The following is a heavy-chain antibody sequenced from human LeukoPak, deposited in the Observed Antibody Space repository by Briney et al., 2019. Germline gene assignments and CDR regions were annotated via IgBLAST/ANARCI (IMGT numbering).Heavy chain of an antibody. D-gene: IGHD4-17*01. CDR3: ASFYGDVGTIDY. CDR2: INHSGST. J-gene: IGHJ4*02. CDR1: GGSFSGYY. V-gene: IGHV4-34*01. Sequence: SETLSLTCAVYGGSFSGYYWSWIRQPPGKGLEWIGEINHSGSTNYNPSLKSRVTISVDTSKNQFSLKLSSVTAADTAVYYCASFYGDVGTIDYWGQGTLATVSS.